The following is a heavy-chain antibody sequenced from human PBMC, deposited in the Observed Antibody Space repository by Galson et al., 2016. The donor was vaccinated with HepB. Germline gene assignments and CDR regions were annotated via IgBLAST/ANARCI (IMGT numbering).Heavy chain of an antibody. Sequence: SVKVSCKASGYTFTGYYMHWVRQAPGQGLEWMGWISPNSGATNYAQNFQGWVTMTRDTSISTAYMELSRLRSDDTAVYYCAREDLGYWYFDLWGRGTLVTVSS. CDR1: GYTFTGYY. V-gene: IGHV1-2*04. J-gene: IGHJ2*01. CDR2: ISPNSGAT. CDR3: AREDLGYWYFDL. D-gene: IGHD7-27*01.